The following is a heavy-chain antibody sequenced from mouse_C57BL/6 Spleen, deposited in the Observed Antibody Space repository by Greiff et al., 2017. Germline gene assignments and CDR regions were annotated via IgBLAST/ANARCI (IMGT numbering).Heavy chain of an antibody. Sequence: VHVKQSGPELVKPGASVKIPCKASGYTFTDYNMDWVKQSHGKSLAWIGDINPNNGGTIYNQKFKGKATLTVDKSSSTAYMELRSLTSEDTAVYYCARPSYYYGSSHWYFDVWGTGTTVTVSS. J-gene: IGHJ1*03. CDR1: GYTFTDYN. CDR2: INPNNGGT. D-gene: IGHD1-1*01. CDR3: ARPSYYYGSSHWYFDV. V-gene: IGHV1-18*01.